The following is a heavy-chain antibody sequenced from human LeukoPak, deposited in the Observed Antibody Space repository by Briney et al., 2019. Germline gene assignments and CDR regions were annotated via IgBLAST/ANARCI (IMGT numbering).Heavy chain of an antibody. J-gene: IGHJ4*02. Sequence: SEPLSLTCSVSGGFISSYYWSWIRQPAGEGLEWIGRIYTSGCTNYNPSLKSRVTMSVDTSKNQFSLKLSSVTAADTAVYYCERDVEGHDYWGQGTLVTVSS. D-gene: IGHD5-24*01. V-gene: IGHV4-4*07. CDR1: GGFISSYY. CDR2: IYTSGCT. CDR3: ERDVEGHDY.